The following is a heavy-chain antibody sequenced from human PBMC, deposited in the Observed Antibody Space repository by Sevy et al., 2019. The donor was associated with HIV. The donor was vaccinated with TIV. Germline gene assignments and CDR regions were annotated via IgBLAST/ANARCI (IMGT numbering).Heavy chain of an antibody. CDR3: ARDRDYDSSGYYYRDYGMDV. CDR1: GGSISSYY. J-gene: IGHJ6*02. D-gene: IGHD3-22*01. V-gene: IGHV4-59*01. Sequence: SETLSLTCTVSGGSISSYYWSWIRQPPGKGLEWIGYIYYSGSTNYNPSLKSRVTISVDTSKNQFSLKLSSVTAAETAVYYCARDRDYDSSGYYYRDYGMDVWGQGTTVTVSS. CDR2: IYYSGST.